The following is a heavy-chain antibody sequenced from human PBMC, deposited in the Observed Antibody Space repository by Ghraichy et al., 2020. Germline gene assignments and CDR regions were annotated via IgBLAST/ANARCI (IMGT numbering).Heavy chain of an antibody. V-gene: IGHV3-48*04. D-gene: IGHD3-22*01. Sequence: GESLNISCAASGFTFSSYSMNWVRQAPGKGLEWVSYISSSSSTIYYADSVKGRFTISRDNAKNSLYLQMNSLRAEDTAVYYCARRTDLYYYEYYFDYWGQGTLVTVSS. J-gene: IGHJ4*02. CDR3: ARRTDLYYYEYYFDY. CDR2: ISSSSSTI. CDR1: GFTFSSYS.